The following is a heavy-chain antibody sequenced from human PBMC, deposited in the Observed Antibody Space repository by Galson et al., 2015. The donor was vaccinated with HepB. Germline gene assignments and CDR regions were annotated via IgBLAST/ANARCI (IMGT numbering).Heavy chain of an antibody. D-gene: IGHD3-10*01. V-gene: IGHV5-51*01. J-gene: IGHJ4*02. CDR1: GYRFTNYW. Sequence: QSGAEVKKPGESLKISCQGSGYRFTNYWIGWVRQMPGKGLEYMAIIYPGDSDARYSPSFQGQVTISVDKSISTAYLQWSSLKASDTAMYCCGRHVTGADSGAGKGFDYWGQGTLVTVSS. CDR2: IYPGDSDA. CDR3: GRHVTGADSGAGKGFDY.